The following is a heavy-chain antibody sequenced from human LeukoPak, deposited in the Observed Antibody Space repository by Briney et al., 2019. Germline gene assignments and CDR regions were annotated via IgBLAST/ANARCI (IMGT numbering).Heavy chain of an antibody. Sequence: GGSLRLSCAASGFTFSSYWMSWVRQAPGKGLEWVANIKQDGSEKYYVDSVKGRFTISRDNAKNSLYLQMNSLKAEDTAVYYRARDRPPYCGGDCYSAFDYWGQGTLVTVSS. D-gene: IGHD2-21*02. V-gene: IGHV3-7*01. J-gene: IGHJ4*02. CDR1: GFTFSSYW. CDR2: IKQDGSEK. CDR3: ARDRPPYCGGDCYSAFDY.